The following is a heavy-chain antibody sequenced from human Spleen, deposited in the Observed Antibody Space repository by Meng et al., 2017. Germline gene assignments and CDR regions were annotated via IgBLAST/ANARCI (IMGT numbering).Heavy chain of an antibody. CDR2: IGDSGGRM. J-gene: IGHJ4*02. Sequence: GGSLRLSCAASGFTFNTYTMNWVRQVPGKGLEWVSSIGDSGGRMYYADSVKGRFTISRDNSKNTLYLQMTSLRAEDTAVYYCAKSRTGYTPVDYFDYWGQGTLVTVSS. D-gene: IGHD3/OR15-3a*01. V-gene: IGHV3-23*01. CDR1: GFTFNTYT. CDR3: AKSRTGYTPVDYFDY.